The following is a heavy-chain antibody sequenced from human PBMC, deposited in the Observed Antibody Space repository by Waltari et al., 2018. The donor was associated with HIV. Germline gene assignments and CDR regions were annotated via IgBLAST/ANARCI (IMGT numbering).Heavy chain of an antibody. D-gene: IGHD6-13*01. J-gene: IGHJ4*02. CDR3: ARMPILGYGSYAFDS. CDR1: SESFSGNY. V-gene: IGHV4-34*01. Sequence: QVQLKQWGAGVLKPSETLYLTCAVYSESFSGNYWSWIRQPPGKGLEWIGEVNHSGSTNYNPSLKSRVTISIDTSKKQFSLRLTSVTAADTALYYCARMPILGYGSYAFDSWGQGTLVTVSS. CDR2: VNHSGST.